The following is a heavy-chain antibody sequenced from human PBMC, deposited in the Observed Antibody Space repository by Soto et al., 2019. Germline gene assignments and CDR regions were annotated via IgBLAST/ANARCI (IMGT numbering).Heavy chain of an antibody. V-gene: IGHV3-7*03. CDR1: GFPFNNYY. J-gene: IGHJ6*02. CDR2: LKEDGNEK. CDR3: TRGAGGWNYYYDMDV. Sequence: GGSLRLSCAASGFPFNNYYMTWVRQASGKGLEWVASLKEDGNEKYYVDSVKGRFTISRDNAKNSLSLQMNSLRAEDTAVYFCTRGAGGWNYYYDMDVRGPGATVTVAS. D-gene: IGHD6-19*01.